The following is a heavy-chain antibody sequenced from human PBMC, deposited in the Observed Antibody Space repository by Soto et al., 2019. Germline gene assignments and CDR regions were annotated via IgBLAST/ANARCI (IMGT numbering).Heavy chain of an antibody. CDR3: ARRGSGSYQDYYGMDV. CDR2: IYPGDSDT. V-gene: IGHV5-51*01. Sequence: GESCKIACKVSRYSFTSYCIGSVRQMPEKGLEWMGIIYPGDSDTRYSPSFQGQVTISADKSISTAYLQWSSLKASDTAMYYCARRGSGSYQDYYGMDVWGQGTTLTVSS. CDR1: RYSFTSYC. D-gene: IGHD1-26*01. J-gene: IGHJ6*02.